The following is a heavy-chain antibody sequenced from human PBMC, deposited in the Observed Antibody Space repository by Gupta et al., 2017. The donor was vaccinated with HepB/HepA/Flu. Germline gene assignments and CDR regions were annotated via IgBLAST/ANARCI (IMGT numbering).Heavy chain of an antibody. V-gene: IGHV3-7*01. J-gene: IGHJ4*02. CDR3: ARGGRALADF. CDR2: IKEDVNDK. CDR1: GFSVGANT. Sequence: EVQLVESGGGLVQPGGSLRLSCAASGFSVGANTMSWVRQAPGKGMEWVARIKEDVNDKDYVDSVKGRFTISRDNARNSLFLHMNNLRADDTAVYYCARGGRALADFWGQGTLVTVSS.